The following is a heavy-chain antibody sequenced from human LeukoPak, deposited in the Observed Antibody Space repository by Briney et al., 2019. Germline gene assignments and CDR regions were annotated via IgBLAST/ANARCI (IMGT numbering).Heavy chain of an antibody. CDR1: GFTFSNYA. CDR2: ISGSGGNT. Sequence: GGSLRLSCAASGFTFSNYAMTWVRQAPGKGLEWVSAISGSGGNTYYADSVRGRFTISRDNSENTLYLRMNSLRAEDTAIYYCAKDRPNYYGNNGHYYRQNGDYWGQGTLVTVSS. D-gene: IGHD3-22*01. CDR3: AKDRPNYYGNNGHYYRQNGDY. V-gene: IGHV3-23*01. J-gene: IGHJ4*02.